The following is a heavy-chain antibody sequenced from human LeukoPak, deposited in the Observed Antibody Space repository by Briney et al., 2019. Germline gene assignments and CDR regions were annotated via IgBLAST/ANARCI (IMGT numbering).Heavy chain of an antibody. CDR3: PRGNAYGVEFDY. J-gene: IGHJ4*02. V-gene: IGHV4-39*01. Sequence: SETLSLTCTVSGGSISSSSYYWGWIRQPPGKGLEWIGSIYYSGSTYYNPSLKSRVTISVDTSKNQFSLKLSSVTAADTAVYYCPRGNAYGVEFDYWGQGTLVTVSS. D-gene: IGHD4-17*01. CDR1: GGSISSSSYY. CDR2: IYYSGST.